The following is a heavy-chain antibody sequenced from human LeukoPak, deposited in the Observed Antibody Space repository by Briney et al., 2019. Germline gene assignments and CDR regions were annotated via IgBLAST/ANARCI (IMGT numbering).Heavy chain of an antibody. CDR3: ARDTYSGSDDAFDI. J-gene: IGHJ3*02. Sequence: ASVKVSCKASGYTFTGYYMHWARQAPGQGLEWMGWINPNSGGTNYAQKFQGRVTMTRDTSISTAYMELSRLRSDDTAVYYCARDTYSGSDDAFDIWGQGTMVTVSS. CDR1: GYTFTGYY. V-gene: IGHV1-2*02. D-gene: IGHD1-26*01. CDR2: INPNSGGT.